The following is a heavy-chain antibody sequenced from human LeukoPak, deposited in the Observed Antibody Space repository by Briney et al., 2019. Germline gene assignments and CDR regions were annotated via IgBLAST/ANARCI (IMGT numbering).Heavy chain of an antibody. V-gene: IGHV3-30*18. CDR3: AKEGSP. CDR1: GFTFSSYD. J-gene: IGHJ5*02. Sequence: GGSLRLSCAASGFTFSSYDMSWVRQAPGKGLEWVAVISFDGSNKFYADSVKGRFTISRDNSKNTLYLQMNSLRAEDTAVYYCAKEGSPWGQGTLVTVSS. CDR2: ISFDGSNK.